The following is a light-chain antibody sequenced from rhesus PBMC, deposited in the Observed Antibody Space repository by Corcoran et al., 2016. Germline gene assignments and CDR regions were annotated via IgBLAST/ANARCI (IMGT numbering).Light chain of an antibody. J-gene: IGKJ1*01. CDR1: QSVGSY. Sequence: ETVVTQSPATLALSPGERATLSCRASQSVGSYLAWYQQKPGQAPRLLIYGASSRATGIPDRVSGRGCGTDFTLTISSLEPEDVGVYYCQQSSNLSRTFGQGTKVEIK. CDR3: QQSSNLSRT. V-gene: IGKV3-24*04. CDR2: GAS.